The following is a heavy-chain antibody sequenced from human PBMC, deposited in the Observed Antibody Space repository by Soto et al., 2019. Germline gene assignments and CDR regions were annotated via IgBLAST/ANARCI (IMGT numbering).Heavy chain of an antibody. CDR1: GGSISPYY. CDR2: IFTNEHI. CDR3: ARDRQGEGQQRFDY. V-gene: IGHV4-4*07. Sequence: SDTLSLTCTVSGGSISPYYWNWIRQPAGKRLEWIGRIFTNEHINYNPSLKSRATLSVDMSKNQFSLKLTSVTADDTAGYYCARDRQGEGQQRFDYWGQGTLVNVSS. D-gene: IGHD6-13*01. J-gene: IGHJ4*02.